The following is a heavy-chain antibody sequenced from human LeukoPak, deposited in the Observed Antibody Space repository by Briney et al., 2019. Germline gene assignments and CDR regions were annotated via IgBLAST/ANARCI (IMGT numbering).Heavy chain of an antibody. J-gene: IGHJ4*02. CDR1: GFTLSSYA. Sequence: GGSLRLSCAASGFTLSSYAMSWVRQAPGKGLEWVGRIKSKTDGGTTDYAAPVKGRFTISRDNAKNSLYLQMNSLRAEDTALYYCAKDMSRFLEWLTLPPDYWGQGTLVTVSS. D-gene: IGHD3-3*01. V-gene: IGHV3-15*05. CDR3: AKDMSRFLEWLTLPPDY. CDR2: IKSKTDGGTT.